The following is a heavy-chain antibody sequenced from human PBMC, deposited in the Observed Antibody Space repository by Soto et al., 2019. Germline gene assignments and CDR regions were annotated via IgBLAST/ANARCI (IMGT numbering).Heavy chain of an antibody. CDR3: ASPVGDFVPYFDY. CDR1: GFTLSDFA. D-gene: IGHD4-17*01. CDR2: ISYDGTKE. Sequence: QVQLVESGGGVVQPGRSLRLSCAASGFTLSDFAMHWVRQAPGRGLEWVAVISYDGTKEYFADSVRGRFTISRDNSNNTLFLQMNNLRPVDTAVYYCASPVGDFVPYFDYWGQGTLVTVYS. J-gene: IGHJ4*02. V-gene: IGHV3-30-3*01.